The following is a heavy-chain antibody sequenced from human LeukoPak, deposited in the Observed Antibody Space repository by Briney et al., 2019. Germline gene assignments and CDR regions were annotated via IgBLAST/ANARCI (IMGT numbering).Heavy chain of an antibody. CDR3: ARRIRRNNWFGP. J-gene: IGHJ5*02. Sequence: SETLSLTCAVYGGSFSGYYWSWIRQPPGKGLEWIGEINHSGSTNYNPSLKSRVTISVDTSKNQFSLKLSSVTAADTAVYYCARRIRRNNWFGPWGQGTLVTVSS. CDR2: INHSGST. CDR1: GGSFSGYY. V-gene: IGHV4-34*01.